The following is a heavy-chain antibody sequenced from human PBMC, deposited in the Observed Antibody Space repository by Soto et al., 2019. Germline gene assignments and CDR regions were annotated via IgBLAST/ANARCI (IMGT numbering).Heavy chain of an antibody. D-gene: IGHD1-20*01. CDR3: ARDTESNRYND. CDR2: IRPDNGNR. J-gene: IGHJ1*01. V-gene: IGHV1-18*01. CDR1: GYTFSTRG. Sequence: ASVKVSCKTSGYTFSTRGISWLRQAPGQGLEWVGWIRPDNGNRKSAQRLQGRVTLTTDTSASTAYMELRGLTSDDTAMYYCARDTESNRYNDWGQGTLVTVSS.